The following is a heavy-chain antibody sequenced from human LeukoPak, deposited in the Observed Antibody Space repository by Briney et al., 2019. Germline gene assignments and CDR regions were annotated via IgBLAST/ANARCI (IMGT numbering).Heavy chain of an antibody. Sequence: ASVKVSCKTSGYIFTDYYIHWVRQAPGQGLEWMGWINPKTGDTNSAQKFRRWVTMTRDTAISTAYMELNRLALDDTAVYYCARVVYSHGYCDRVTCPNWFDPWGQGTLVTVSS. CDR1: GYIFTDYY. D-gene: IGHD2-2*03. CDR3: ARVVYSHGYCDRVTCPNWFDP. V-gene: IGHV1-2*04. CDR2: INPKTGDT. J-gene: IGHJ5*02.